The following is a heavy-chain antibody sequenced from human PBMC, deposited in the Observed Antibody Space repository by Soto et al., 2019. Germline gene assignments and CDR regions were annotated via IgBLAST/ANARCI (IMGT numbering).Heavy chain of an antibody. D-gene: IGHD1-1*01. CDR2: LYDVDGS. Sequence: GGSLRLSCAAFGLTVSGKKYVAWVRQAPGKGLEWVSALYDVDGSFYADSVKGRFTTSSDSSKTTVYLQMNGLRPDDTAVYYCASWHEREHAYDVWGQGTTVTV. CDR3: ASWHEREHAYDV. V-gene: IGHV3-53*01. CDR1: GLTVSGKKY. J-gene: IGHJ3*01.